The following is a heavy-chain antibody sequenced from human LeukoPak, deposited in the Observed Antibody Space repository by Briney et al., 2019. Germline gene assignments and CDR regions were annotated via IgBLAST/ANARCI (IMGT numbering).Heavy chain of an antibody. CDR1: GFTFSSYS. D-gene: IGHD1-7*01. J-gene: IGHJ4*02. CDR3: AKVAISYSTNYYYFDY. CDR2: ISSSSSYI. V-gene: IGHV3-21*01. Sequence: GGSLRLSCAASGFTFSSYSMNWVRQAPGKGLEWVSSISSSSSYIYYADSVKGRFSISRDNSKNTLSLQMNSLRGDDTAMYYCAKVAISYSTNYYYFDYWGQGTLVTVSS.